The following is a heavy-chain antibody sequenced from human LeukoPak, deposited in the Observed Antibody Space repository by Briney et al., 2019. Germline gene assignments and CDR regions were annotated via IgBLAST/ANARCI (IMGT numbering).Heavy chain of an antibody. J-gene: IGHJ4*02. CDR3: ASSLVGAIDY. CDR2: IYHSGST. CDR1: GGSISSSNW. Sequence: PSETLSLTCAVSGGSISSSNWWSWVRQPPGKGLEWIGEIYHSGSTYYNPSLKSRVTISVDTSKNQFSLKLSSVTAADTAVYYCASSLVGAIDYWGQGTLVTVSS. D-gene: IGHD1-26*01. V-gene: IGHV4-4*02.